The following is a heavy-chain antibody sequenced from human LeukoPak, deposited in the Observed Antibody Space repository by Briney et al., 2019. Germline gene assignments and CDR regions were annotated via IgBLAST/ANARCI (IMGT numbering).Heavy chain of an antibody. V-gene: IGHV4-34*01. CDR1: GGSFSGYY. J-gene: IGHJ4*02. Sequence: SETLSLTCAVYGGSFSGYYWSWIRQPPGKGLEWIGEINHSGSTNYNPPLKSRVTISVDTSKNQFSPKLSSVTAADTAVYYCARVSGNYGSGGYLDYWGQGTLVTVSS. D-gene: IGHD3-10*01. CDR3: ARVSGNYGSGGYLDY. CDR2: INHSGST.